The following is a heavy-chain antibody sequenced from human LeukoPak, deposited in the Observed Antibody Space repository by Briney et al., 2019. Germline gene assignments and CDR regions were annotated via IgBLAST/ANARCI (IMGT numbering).Heavy chain of an antibody. V-gene: IGHV1-2*02. D-gene: IGHD5-12*01. CDR3: ARARGATWAEYYYYGMDV. CDR2: INPNSGGT. CDR1: GYTFTGYY. Sequence: ASVKVSCKASGYTFTGYYMHWVRQAPGQGLEWMGWINPNSGGTNYAQKFQGRVTMTRDTSISTAYMELSGLRSDDTAVYYCARARGATWAEYYYYGMDVWGQGTTVTVSS. J-gene: IGHJ6*02.